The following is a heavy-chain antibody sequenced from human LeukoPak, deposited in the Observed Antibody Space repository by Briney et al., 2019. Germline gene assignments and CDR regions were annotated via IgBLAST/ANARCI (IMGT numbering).Heavy chain of an antibody. V-gene: IGHV3-23*01. Sequence: SGGTLRLSCATSGFIFSHHGMNWVRQAPGKGLEWVSGISGSGGATYYADSVKGRFTISRDDPHNTLYLQMNSLRAEDTAVYFCARGGVDYYGSGTYYLMYYFDYWGQGALVTVSS. CDR2: ISGSGGAT. J-gene: IGHJ4*02. CDR3: ARGGVDYYGSGTYYLMYYFDY. CDR1: GFIFSHHG. D-gene: IGHD3-10*01.